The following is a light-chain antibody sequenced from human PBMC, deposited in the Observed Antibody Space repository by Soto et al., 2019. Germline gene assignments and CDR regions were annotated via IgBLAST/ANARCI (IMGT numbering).Light chain of an antibody. J-gene: IGKJ1*01. CDR1: QSVSSSY. Sequence: EIVLTQSPGTLSLSPGERATLSCRASQSVSSSYLAWYQQKPGQAPRVLIYGASSRATGIPDRFNGSGSGTDFTLTISRLEPEDFAVYYCQQYGSSPTFGQGTKVEIK. V-gene: IGKV3-20*01. CDR2: GAS. CDR3: QQYGSSPT.